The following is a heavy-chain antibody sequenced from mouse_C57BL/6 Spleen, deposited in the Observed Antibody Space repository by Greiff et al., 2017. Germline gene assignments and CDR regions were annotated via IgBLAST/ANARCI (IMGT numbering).Heavy chain of an antibody. CDR2: IYPGDGDT. CDR3: ARGLLRGYWYFDV. J-gene: IGHJ1*03. Sequence: QVHVKQSGPELVKPGASVKISCKASGYAFSSSWMNWVKQRPGKGLEWIGRIYPGDGDTNYNGKFKGKATLTADKSSSTAYMQLSSLTSEDSAVYFCARGLLRGYWYFDVWGTGTTVTVAS. CDR1: GYAFSSSW. D-gene: IGHD1-1*01. V-gene: IGHV1-82*01.